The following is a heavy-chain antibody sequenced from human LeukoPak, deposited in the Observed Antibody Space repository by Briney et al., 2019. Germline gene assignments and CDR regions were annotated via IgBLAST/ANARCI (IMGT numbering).Heavy chain of an antibody. Sequence: PGRSLRLSCAASGFTLDDYAMHWVRQAPGKGLEWVSGISWNSGSIGYADSVKGRFAISRDNAKNSLYLQMNSLRAEDMALYYCTTSPYYDFWSGFELDYWGQGTLDTVSS. J-gene: IGHJ4*02. V-gene: IGHV3-9*03. D-gene: IGHD3-3*01. CDR3: TTSPYYDFWSGFELDY. CDR2: ISWNSGSI. CDR1: GFTLDDYA.